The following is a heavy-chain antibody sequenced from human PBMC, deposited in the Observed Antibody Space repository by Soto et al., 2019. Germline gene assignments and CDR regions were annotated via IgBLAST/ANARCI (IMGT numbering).Heavy chain of an antibody. D-gene: IGHD6-19*01. CDR1: GFTFSSYG. J-gene: IGHJ2*01. V-gene: IGHV3-30*03. Sequence: ESGGGVVQPGRSLRLSCAASGFTFSSYGMHWVRQAPGKGLEWVAVISYDGSNKYYADSVKGRFTISRDNSKNTLYLQLNSLRAEDTAVYYCATQSSGWYFDLWGRGTLVTVSS. CDR3: ATQSSGWYFDL. CDR2: ISYDGSNK.